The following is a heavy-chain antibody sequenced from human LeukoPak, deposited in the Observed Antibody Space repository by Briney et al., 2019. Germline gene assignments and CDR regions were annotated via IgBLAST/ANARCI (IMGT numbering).Heavy chain of an antibody. V-gene: IGHV4-34*01. CDR3: ASSHRGRQLVLRD. Sequence: PSETLSLTCAVYGGSFSGYYWSWIRQPPGKGLEWIGEINHSGSTNYNPSLKSRVTISVDTSKNQFSLKLSSVTAADTAVYYCASSHRGRQLVLRDWGQGTLVTVSS. CDR2: INHSGST. CDR1: GGSFSGYY. J-gene: IGHJ4*02. D-gene: IGHD6-13*01.